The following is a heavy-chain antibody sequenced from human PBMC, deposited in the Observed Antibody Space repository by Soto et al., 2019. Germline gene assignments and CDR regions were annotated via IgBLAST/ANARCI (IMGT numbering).Heavy chain of an antibody. CDR2: IIPVFGAT. J-gene: IGHJ4*02. CDR1: GDTFSRYA. Sequence: ASVKVSCKASGDTFSRYATNWVRQAPGQGLEWMGGIIPVFGATNYAQKFQGRVTITADESTSTAFMELSSLRSEDTPVYYCASPAISTSDPMGYYLDFWGQGTLVTFYS. V-gene: IGHV1-69*13. D-gene: IGHD3-3*01. CDR3: ASPAISTSDPMGYYLDF.